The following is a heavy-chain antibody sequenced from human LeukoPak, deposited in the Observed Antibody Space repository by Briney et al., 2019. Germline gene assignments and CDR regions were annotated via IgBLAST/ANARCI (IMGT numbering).Heavy chain of an antibody. CDR3: AMSCATSILDF. V-gene: IGHV1-2*02. Sequence: ASVKVSCRASGNTLTVYYPHWVRQAPGQGLEWMGWINPHTGATDYAQKFQGRLTMTWDTSISTAYMNLSRLGSDDTAMYYCAMSCATSILDFWGQGTLVTVSS. CDR2: INPHTGAT. CDR1: GNTLTVYY. D-gene: IGHD3-9*01. J-gene: IGHJ4*02.